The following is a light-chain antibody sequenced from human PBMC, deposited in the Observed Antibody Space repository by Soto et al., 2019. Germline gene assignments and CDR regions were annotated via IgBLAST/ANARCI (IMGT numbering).Light chain of an antibody. J-gene: IGKJ1*01. Sequence: AIRMTQSPSSFSASTGDRVTITCRASQGISSYLAWYQQKPGKAPKLLIYAASTLQSGVPSRFSGSGSGTDFTLTISWLQSEDFANYYCQQYCSYPRTFGQGTKVEIK. V-gene: IGKV1-8*01. CDR3: QQYCSYPRT. CDR1: QGISSY. CDR2: AAS.